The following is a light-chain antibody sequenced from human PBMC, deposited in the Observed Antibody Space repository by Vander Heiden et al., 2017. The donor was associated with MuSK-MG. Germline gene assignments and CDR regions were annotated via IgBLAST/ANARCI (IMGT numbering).Light chain of an antibody. J-gene: IGLJ2*01. V-gene: IGLV3-1*01. CDR3: QAWDSSTVV. Sequence: SYELTQPPSVSVSPGQTASITCSGDKLGDKYACWYQQKPGQSPVLVSYQDSKRPSGIPERFSGSNSGNKATLTISGTQAMDEADYYCQAWDSSTVVVGGGNKLTVL. CDR1: KLGDKY. CDR2: QDS.